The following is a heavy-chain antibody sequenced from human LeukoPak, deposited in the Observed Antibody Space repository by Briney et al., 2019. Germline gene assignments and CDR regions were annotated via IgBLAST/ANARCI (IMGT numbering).Heavy chain of an antibody. J-gene: IGHJ4*02. CDR3: AKQVGATPYFDY. Sequence: SQTLSPTCAISGDSVSSDSAAWNWIRQSPSRGLEWLGRTYYRSKWYTDYAVSVKSRITINPDTSKNQFSLQLNSVTPEDTAVYYCAKQVGATPYFDYWGQGTLVTVSS. CDR1: GDSVSSDSAA. D-gene: IGHD1-26*01. V-gene: IGHV6-1*01. CDR2: TYYRSKWYT.